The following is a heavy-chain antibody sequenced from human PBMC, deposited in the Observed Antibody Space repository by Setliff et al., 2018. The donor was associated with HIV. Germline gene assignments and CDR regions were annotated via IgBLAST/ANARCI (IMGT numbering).Heavy chain of an antibody. CDR3: ASHSGGWNYYLDY. CDR1: GGSLTGYH. D-gene: IGHD6-19*01. J-gene: IGHJ4*02. V-gene: IGHV4-4*07. Sequence: SETLSLTCTVSGGSLTGYHWSWIRQSAGKELEWIGRMYYTGTTDYNPSLMSRVTLSIDRSKNQFSLKVNSVTATDTAVYYCASHSGGWNYYLDYWGQGTLVTVSS. CDR2: MYYTGTT.